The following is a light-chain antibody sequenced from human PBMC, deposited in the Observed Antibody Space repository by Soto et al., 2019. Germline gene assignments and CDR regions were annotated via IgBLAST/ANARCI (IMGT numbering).Light chain of an antibody. V-gene: IGLV2-14*03. CDR1: SSDVGGYNY. CDR3: SSYTTSNTRQMV. CDR2: DVS. Sequence: LNHVVSVYRLHLQSRHITNNRTSSDVGGYNYVSWYQHHPGKAPKLIIYDVSNRPSGVSHPFSGSKSGNTASLTISGLQPEDEADYYCSSYTTSNTRQMVFGTGTNVTVL. J-gene: IGLJ1*01.